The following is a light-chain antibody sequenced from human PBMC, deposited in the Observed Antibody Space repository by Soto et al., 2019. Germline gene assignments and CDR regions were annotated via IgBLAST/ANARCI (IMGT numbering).Light chain of an antibody. J-gene: IGLJ3*02. CDR3: SSYTTGSTMV. CDR1: SSDVGGYNF. V-gene: IGLV2-14*01. CDR2: EVS. Sequence: QSALTQPASVSGSPGQSITISCTGTSSDVGGYNFVSWYQQHPGKAPKLMIYEVSNRPSGVSNRFSGSKSGNTASLTISGLQDEDEANYYCSSYTTGSTMVFGGGTKLTVL.